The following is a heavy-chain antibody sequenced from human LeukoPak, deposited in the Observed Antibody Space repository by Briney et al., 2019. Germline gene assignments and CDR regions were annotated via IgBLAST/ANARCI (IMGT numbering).Heavy chain of an antibody. CDR1: GCSFTSYD. V-gene: IGHV1-8*01. CDR3: AAHTYYYSSGSFGH. Sequence: ASVRVSCKASGCSFTSYDINWVRQATGQGPEWIGWMNPSSGNTGYAQRFQGRVTMTRDTSTSTAYLELSSLTSDDTAVYYCAAHTYYYSSGSFGHWGQGTPVTVSS. D-gene: IGHD3-10*01. CDR2: MNPSSGNT. J-gene: IGHJ4*02.